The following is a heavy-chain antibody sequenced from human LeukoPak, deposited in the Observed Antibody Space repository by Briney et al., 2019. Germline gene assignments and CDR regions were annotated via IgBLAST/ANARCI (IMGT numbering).Heavy chain of an antibody. Sequence: GGSLRLSCAASGFSFSTYWMHWVRQAPGEGLVWVSRINGDGSTTNYADSAKGRFTISRDNAKNTLYLQMNSLRAEDTAVYYCTRRVDATRWYDPWGQGTLVTVSS. CDR3: TRRVDATRWYDP. J-gene: IGHJ5*02. CDR1: GFSFSTYW. CDR2: INGDGSTT. V-gene: IGHV3-74*01. D-gene: IGHD2-15*01.